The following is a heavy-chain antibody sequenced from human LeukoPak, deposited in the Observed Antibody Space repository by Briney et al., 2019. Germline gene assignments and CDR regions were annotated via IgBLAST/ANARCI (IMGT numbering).Heavy chain of an antibody. CDR1: GGSFSGYY. J-gene: IGHJ6*03. CDR2: INHSGST. V-gene: IGHV4-34*01. Sequence: PSETLSLTCAVYGGSFSGYYWSWIRQPPGKGLEWIGEINHSGSTNYNPSLKSRVTISLDTSRNQFSLKLSSVTAADTAVYYCAISPETKYYYYYMDVWGKGTTVTVSS. CDR3: AISPETKYYYYYMDV. D-gene: IGHD1/OR15-1a*01.